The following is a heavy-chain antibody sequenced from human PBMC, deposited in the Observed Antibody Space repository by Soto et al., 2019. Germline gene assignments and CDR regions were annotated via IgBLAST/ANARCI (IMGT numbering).Heavy chain of an antibody. J-gene: IGHJ6*02. CDR2: ISYDGSNK. V-gene: IGHV3-30*18. D-gene: IGHD5-18*01. CDR3: AKARLLDTAMFSYYYYGMDV. Sequence: GGSLRLSCAASGFTFSSYGMHWVRQAPGKGLERVAVISYDGSNKYYADSVKGRFTISRDNSKNTLYLQMNSLRAEDTAVYYCAKARLLDTAMFSYYYYGMDVWGQGTTVTVSS. CDR1: GFTFSSYG.